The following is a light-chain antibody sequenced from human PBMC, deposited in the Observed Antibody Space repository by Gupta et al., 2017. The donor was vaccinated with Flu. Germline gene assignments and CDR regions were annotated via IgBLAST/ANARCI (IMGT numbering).Light chain of an antibody. J-gene: IGKJ1*01. Sequence: PFSLSASVGDRVTITCRASETISTYLNWYHQKPGKAPKLLIYDASSLRSGVPPRFSGSGSGTDFILTISSLQPEDFATYYCQQSYNIPRTFGQGTKVEIK. CDR1: ETISTY. CDR3: QQSYNIPRT. CDR2: DAS. V-gene: IGKV1-39*01.